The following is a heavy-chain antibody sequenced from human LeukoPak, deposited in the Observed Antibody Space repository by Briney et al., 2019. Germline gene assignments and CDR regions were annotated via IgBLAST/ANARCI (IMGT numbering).Heavy chain of an antibody. Sequence: ASVKVSSKASGGTFSSYAISWVRQAPGQGLEWMGGIIPIFGTANYAQKFQGRVTITTDESTSTAYMELSSLRSEDTAVYYCARGRIQYWGRFDYWGQGTLVTVSS. D-gene: IGHD2-8*02. CDR1: GGTFSSYA. CDR2: IIPIFGTA. V-gene: IGHV1-69*05. J-gene: IGHJ4*02. CDR3: ARGRIQYWGRFDY.